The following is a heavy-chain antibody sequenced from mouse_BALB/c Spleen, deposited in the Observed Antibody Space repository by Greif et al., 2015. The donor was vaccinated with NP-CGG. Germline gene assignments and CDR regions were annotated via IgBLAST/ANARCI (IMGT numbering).Heavy chain of an antibody. D-gene: IGHD2-1*01. V-gene: IGHV1-69*02. CDR1: GYTFTSYW. Sequence: VQLQQSGAELVRPGASVKLSCKASGYTFTSYWINWVKQRPGQGLEWIGNIYPSDSYTNYNQKFKDKATLTVDKSSSTAYMQLSSPTSEDSAVYYCTRSSYGNYWFAYWGQGTLVTVSA. CDR3: TRSSYGNYWFAY. CDR2: IYPSDSYT. J-gene: IGHJ3*01.